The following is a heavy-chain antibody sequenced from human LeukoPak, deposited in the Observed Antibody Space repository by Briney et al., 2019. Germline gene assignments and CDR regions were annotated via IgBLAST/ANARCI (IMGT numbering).Heavy chain of an antibody. D-gene: IGHD5-24*01. V-gene: IGHV3-15*01. Sequence: GGSLRLSCAASGFTFSNAWMSWVRQAPGKGLEWVGRIKSKTDGGTTDYAAPVKGRFTISRDDSKNTLYLQMKSLRAEDTAVYYCARGDGYNFFDYWGQGTLVTVSS. CDR2: IKSKTDGGTT. CDR1: GFTFSNAW. J-gene: IGHJ4*02. CDR3: ARGDGYNFFDY.